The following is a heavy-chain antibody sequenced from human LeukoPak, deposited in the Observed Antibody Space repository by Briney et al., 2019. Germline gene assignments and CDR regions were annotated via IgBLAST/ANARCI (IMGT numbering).Heavy chain of an antibody. Sequence: PGGSLRLSCAASGFTFSSCWMHWVRQAPGKGLVWVSRINSDGSSTSYADSVKGRFTISRDNAKNTLYLQMNSLRAEDTAVYYCARPYCSSTSCYDFDYWGQGTLVTVSS. V-gene: IGHV3-74*01. D-gene: IGHD2-2*01. J-gene: IGHJ4*02. CDR1: GFTFSSCW. CDR3: ARPYCSSTSCYDFDY. CDR2: INSDGSST.